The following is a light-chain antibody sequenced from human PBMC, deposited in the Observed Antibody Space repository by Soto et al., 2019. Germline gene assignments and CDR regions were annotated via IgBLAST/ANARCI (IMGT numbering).Light chain of an antibody. CDR1: QRIPNC. J-gene: IGKJ2*01. CDR2: DAS. Sequence: DIQMTQSPSTLSASVGDRVTITCRASQRIPNCLAWYQQKPGKAPKLLIFDASSLRSGVPSRFSGSGSGTEFTLTISSLQPEDFATYYCQQHNPYSPYTFGQGTKLEIK. CDR3: QQHNPYSPYT. V-gene: IGKV1-5*03.